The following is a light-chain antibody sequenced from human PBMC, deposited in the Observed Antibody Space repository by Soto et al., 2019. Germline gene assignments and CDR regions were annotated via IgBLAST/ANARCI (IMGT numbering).Light chain of an antibody. CDR3: TSYTSAGTRV. V-gene: IGLV2-14*01. CDR1: SSDVGGYGY. CDR2: EVN. J-gene: IGLJ1*01. Sequence: QSALTQPASVSGSPGQSITLSCTGASSDVGGYGYVSWYQQHPGKAPKLMIFEVNNRPSGVSNRFSGSKSGNTASLTISGLQAEDEADYYCTSYTSAGTRVFGTGTKLTVL.